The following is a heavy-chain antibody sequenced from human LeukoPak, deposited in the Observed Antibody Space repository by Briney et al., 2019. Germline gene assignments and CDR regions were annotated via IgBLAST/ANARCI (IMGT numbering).Heavy chain of an antibody. CDR3: ASNTGTVFDY. CDR1: GDFITAYY. V-gene: IGHV4-59*01. Sequence: SETLSLTCTVSGDFITAYYWSWIRQPPGKGLEWIGYVYYSGSTEYNPSPRSRVTISLEMSKHQFSLNLTSVTAADTAVYYCASNTGTVFDYWGQGALVTVSS. D-gene: IGHD7-27*01. CDR2: VYYSGST. J-gene: IGHJ4*02.